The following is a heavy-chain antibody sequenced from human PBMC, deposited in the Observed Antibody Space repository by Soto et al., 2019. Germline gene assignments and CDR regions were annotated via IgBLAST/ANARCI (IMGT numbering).Heavy chain of an antibody. J-gene: IGHJ4*02. D-gene: IGHD3-16*01. V-gene: IGHV2-5*01. CDR2: IYWNDDK. CDR1: GFSLSARGVG. CDR3: THSPWGAAPDY. Sequence: SGPTLVNPTQTLTLTCSFSGFSLSARGVGVGWIRQPPGKALEWLALIYWNDDKRYSPSLKSRLTVTGDTSKNQVVLTTTDMDPVDTATYYCTHSPWGAAPDYWGQGAPVTVSS.